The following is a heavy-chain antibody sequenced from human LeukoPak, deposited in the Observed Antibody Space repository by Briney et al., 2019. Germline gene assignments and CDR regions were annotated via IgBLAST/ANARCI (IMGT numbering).Heavy chain of an antibody. CDR3: AKDNRRHYTSGPNPDSLH. J-gene: IGHJ4*02. CDR2: ISWNSGTI. CDR1: GCIFNNYA. D-gene: IGHD6-19*01. V-gene: IGHV3-9*01. Sequence: GGSLRLSCAGSGCIFNNYAMHWVRQPPGKGLEWVSGISWNSGTIDYADSVRGRFTISRDNAKNSLYLQMDSLRVEDTAFYYCAKDNRRHYTSGPNPDSLHWGQGALVTVSS.